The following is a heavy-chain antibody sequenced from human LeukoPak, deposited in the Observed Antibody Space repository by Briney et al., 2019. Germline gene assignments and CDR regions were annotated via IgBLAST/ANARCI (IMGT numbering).Heavy chain of an antibody. J-gene: IGHJ4*02. CDR1: GYTFTSYW. Sequence: GESLKISCKGSGYTFTSYWIGWVRQMPGKGLEWMGVIYPGDSDTTYSPSFQGQVTISADKSISTAYLRWNSLKASDTAMYYCARRRDVYNLVDYWGQGTLVTVSS. D-gene: IGHD5-24*01. CDR2: IYPGDSDT. CDR3: ARRRDVYNLVDY. V-gene: IGHV5-51*01.